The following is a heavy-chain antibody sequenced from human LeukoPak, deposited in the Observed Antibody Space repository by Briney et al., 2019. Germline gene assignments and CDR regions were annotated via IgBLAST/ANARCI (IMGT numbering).Heavy chain of an antibody. CDR1: GYTLTELS. J-gene: IGHJ6*02. CDR2: FDPEDGET. D-gene: IGHD6-19*01. Sequence: GSSVKVSCKVSGYTLTELSMHWVRQAPGKGLEWMGGFDPEDGETIYAQKFQGRVTMTEDTSTDTAYMELSSLRSEDTAVYYCATATQWLVRNGMDVWGQGTTVTVSS. V-gene: IGHV1-24*01. CDR3: ATATQWLVRNGMDV.